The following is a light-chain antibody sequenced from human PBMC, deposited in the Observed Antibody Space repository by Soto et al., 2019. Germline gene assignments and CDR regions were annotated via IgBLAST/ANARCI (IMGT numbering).Light chain of an antibody. CDR3: ATWDDSLNGQV. CDR2: SSN. J-gene: IGLJ1*01. Sequence: QSVLTQPPSVSGTPGLRVTISCSGSSSNIGTNAVNWYQQLPGTAPKLLIYSSNQRPSGVPDRFSGSKSGTSASLAISGLQSEDEADYYCATWDDSLNGQVFGTGTKLTVL. CDR1: SSNIGTNA. V-gene: IGLV1-44*01.